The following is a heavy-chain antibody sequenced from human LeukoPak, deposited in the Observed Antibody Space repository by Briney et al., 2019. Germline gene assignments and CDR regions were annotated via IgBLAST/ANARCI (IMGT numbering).Heavy chain of an antibody. D-gene: IGHD3-22*01. CDR2: FDPEDGET. Sequence: ASVTVSCKVSGYTLIDLAMHWVRQAPGKGLEWMGGFDPEDGETVYAQKFQGRVTMTEDTSTGTACMELSSLRSEDTAVYYCATDPLYDSSGYNDYWGQGTQVTVSS. V-gene: IGHV1-24*01. CDR3: ATDPLYDSSGYNDY. CDR1: GYTLIDLA. J-gene: IGHJ4*02.